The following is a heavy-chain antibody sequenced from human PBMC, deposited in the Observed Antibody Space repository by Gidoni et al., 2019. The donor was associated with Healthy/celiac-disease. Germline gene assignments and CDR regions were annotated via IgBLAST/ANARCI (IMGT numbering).Heavy chain of an antibody. CDR2: IWYDGSNK. CDR1: GFTFSSYG. Sequence: QVQLVESGGGVVQPGRSLRLSCAASGFTFSSYGMHWVRQAPGKGPEGVAVIWYDGSNKYYADSVKGRFTISRDNSKNTLYLQMNSLRAEDTAVYYCARDGPQTLGIAVIDAFDIWGQGTMVTVSS. D-gene: IGHD7-27*01. V-gene: IGHV3-33*01. CDR3: ARDGPQTLGIAVIDAFDI. J-gene: IGHJ3*02.